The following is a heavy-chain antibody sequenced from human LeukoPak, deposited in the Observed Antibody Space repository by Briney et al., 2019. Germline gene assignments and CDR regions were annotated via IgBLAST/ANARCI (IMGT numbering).Heavy chain of an antibody. D-gene: IGHD3/OR15-3a*01. Sequence: GGSLRLSCAASGFTFSSYSMNWVRQAPGKGLEWVSSISSSSSYIYYADSVKGRFTISRDNAKNSLYLQMNSLRAEDTAMYYCARDPAEYDFWSGYHDYWGQGTLVTVSS. CDR2: ISSSSSYI. CDR1: GFTFSSYS. J-gene: IGHJ4*02. V-gene: IGHV3-21*01. CDR3: ARDPAEYDFWSGYHDY.